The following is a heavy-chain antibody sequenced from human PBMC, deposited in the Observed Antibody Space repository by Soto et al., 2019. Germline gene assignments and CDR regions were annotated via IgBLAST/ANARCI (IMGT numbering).Heavy chain of an antibody. V-gene: IGHV4-39*01. Sequence: SETLSLTCTVSGGSISSSSYYWGWIRQPPGKGLEWIGSIYYSGSTYYNPSLKSRVTISVDTSKNQFSLKLSSVTAADPAVYYCARQPYYDILTGLVAGEINYWGQGTLVTVSS. CDR1: GGSISSSSYY. D-gene: IGHD3-9*01. CDR3: ARQPYYDILTGLVAGEINY. J-gene: IGHJ4*02. CDR2: IYYSGST.